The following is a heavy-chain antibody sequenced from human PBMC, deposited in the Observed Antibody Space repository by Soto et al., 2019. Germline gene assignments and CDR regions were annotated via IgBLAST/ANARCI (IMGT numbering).Heavy chain of an antibody. J-gene: IGHJ3*02. D-gene: IGHD2-21*01. Sequence: QVQLVESGGGVVQPGRSLRLSCAASGFTFSSYGMHWVRQAPGKGLEWVAVIWYDGSNKYYADSVKGRFTISRDNSKNKLYLPMNRLRAEDTAVYFCAREASPTYCGGDCPYAFDIWGQGTMVTVSS. CDR2: IWYDGSNK. V-gene: IGHV3-33*01. CDR3: AREASPTYCGGDCPYAFDI. CDR1: GFTFSSYG.